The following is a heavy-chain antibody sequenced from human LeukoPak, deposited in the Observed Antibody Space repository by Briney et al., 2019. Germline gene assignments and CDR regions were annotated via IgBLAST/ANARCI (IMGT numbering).Heavy chain of an antibody. Sequence: PGGSLRLSCAASGFTVSNNYMSWVRQAPGKGLEWVSVIYSGGSTYYADSVKGRFTISRDNSKNTSYLQMNSLRAEDTAVYYCAREGGTYRNAFDYWGQGTLVTVSS. CDR3: AREGGTYRNAFDY. CDR1: GFTVSNNY. V-gene: IGHV3-53*01. J-gene: IGHJ4*02. D-gene: IGHD1-26*01. CDR2: IYSGGST.